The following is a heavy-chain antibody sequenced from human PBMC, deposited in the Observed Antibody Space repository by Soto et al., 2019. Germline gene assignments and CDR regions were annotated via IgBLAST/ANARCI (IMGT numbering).Heavy chain of an antibody. D-gene: IGHD6-19*01. V-gene: IGHV1-8*01. CDR2: MNPNSGNT. Sequence: QVQLVQSGAEVKKPGASVKVSCKASGYTFTSYDINWVRQATGQGLEWMGWMNPNSGNTGYAQKFQXXGSMTRNTSPSTASTALSTLRSEDTAVYYCAREYSSGWSKDWGQGTRVTVSS. CDR1: GYTFTSYD. CDR3: AREYSSGWSKD. J-gene: IGHJ4*02.